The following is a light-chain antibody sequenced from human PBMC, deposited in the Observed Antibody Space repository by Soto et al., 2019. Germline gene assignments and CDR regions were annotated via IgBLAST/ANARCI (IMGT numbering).Light chain of an antibody. CDR1: QSVSSSY. V-gene: IGKV3-20*01. J-gene: IGKJ2*01. CDR3: LQYGSSPYT. Sequence: EIVLTQSPGTLSLSPGERATLSCRASQSVSSSYLAWYQQKPGQAPRPLIYGASSRATGIPDRFSGSGSGTDVTLTISRLEPEDFAVYYCLQYGSSPYTFGKGTNLEIK. CDR2: GAS.